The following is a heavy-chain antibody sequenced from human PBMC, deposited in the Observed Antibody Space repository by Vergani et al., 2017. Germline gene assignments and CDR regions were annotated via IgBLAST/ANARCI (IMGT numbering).Heavy chain of an antibody. CDR3: ARDQFNYYDSSGYRYVDY. D-gene: IGHD3-22*01. J-gene: IGHJ4*02. CDR1: GGTFSSYA. Sequence: QVQLVQSGAEVKKPGSSVKVSCKASGGTFSSYAISWVRQAPGQGLEWMGRIIPIFGTANYAQKFQGRVTITADESTSTAYMELSRLRSEDTAVYYCARDQFNYYDSSGYRYVDYWGQGTLVIVSA. CDR2: IIPIFGTA. V-gene: IGHV1-69*13.